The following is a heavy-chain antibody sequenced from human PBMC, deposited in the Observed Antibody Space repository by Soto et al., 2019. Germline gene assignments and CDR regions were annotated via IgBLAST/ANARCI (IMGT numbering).Heavy chain of an antibody. CDR1: GFIFSDHY. J-gene: IGHJ6*02. Sequence: QVQLVESGGALVKPGGSLRLSCAASGFIFSDHYASWIRQAPGKGLEWVSYIYTSATTIYYADSVKGRFTISRDNAKNSVYLQMNSLRAEDTAIYYCARGHDGLDVWGQGTTVTVSS. CDR3: ARGHDGLDV. V-gene: IGHV3-11*01. CDR2: IYTSATTI.